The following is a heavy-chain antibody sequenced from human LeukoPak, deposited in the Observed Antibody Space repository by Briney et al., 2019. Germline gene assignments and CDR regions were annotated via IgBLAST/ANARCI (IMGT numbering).Heavy chain of an antibody. CDR1: GFTFSSYW. D-gene: IGHD3-22*01. CDR3: AREGGVVVVCFIDY. J-gene: IGHJ4*02. V-gene: IGHV3-74*01. Sequence: GGSLRLSCAASGFTFSSYWMHWVRQAPGKGLVWVSRINSDGSSTSYADSVKGRFTISRDNSKNTLYLQMNSLRAEDTAVYYCAREGGVVVVCFIDYWGQGTLVTVSS. CDR2: INSDGSST.